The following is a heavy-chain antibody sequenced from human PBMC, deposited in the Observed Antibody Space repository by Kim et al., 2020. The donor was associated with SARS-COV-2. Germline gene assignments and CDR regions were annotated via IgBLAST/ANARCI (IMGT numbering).Heavy chain of an antibody. CDR2: IRRDSGHI. D-gene: IGHD2-15*01. J-gene: IGHJ4*02. CDR3: AKGVGPGVVVLGY. V-gene: IGHV3-9*01. Sequence: GGSLRLSCKTSGFTFSDYAMHWVLQRPEKGLEWVSGIRRDSGHIEYADYVRGRFSISRDNAKNSLYLQMSSLRLEDTGVYYCAKGVGPGVVVLGYWGQG. CDR1: GFTFSDYA.